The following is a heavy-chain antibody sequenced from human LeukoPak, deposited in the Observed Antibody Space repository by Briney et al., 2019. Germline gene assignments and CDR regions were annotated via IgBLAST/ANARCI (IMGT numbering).Heavy chain of an antibody. CDR1: GFTFSSYA. J-gene: IGHJ3*02. V-gene: IGHV3-23*01. Sequence: PAGGSLRLSCAASGFTFSSYAMSWVRQAPGKGLEWVSAISGSGGSTYYADSVKGRFTISRDNSKNTLYLQMNSLRAEDMAVYYCAKDFFEPVPGGAFDIWGQGTMVTVSS. CDR3: AKDFFEPVPGGAFDI. CDR2: ISGSGGST. D-gene: IGHD1-14*01.